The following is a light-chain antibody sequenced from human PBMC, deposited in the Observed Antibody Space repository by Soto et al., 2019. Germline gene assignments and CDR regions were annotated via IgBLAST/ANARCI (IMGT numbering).Light chain of an antibody. J-gene: IGLJ1*01. V-gene: IGLV3-25*03. CDR2: KDT. CDR3: QSADSSGSTYV. CDR1: ALSKQY. Sequence: SYELTQPPSVSVSPGQTARITCFGDALSKQYASWYQQKPGQAPVLLIYKDTERPSGIPERFSGSTSGTTVTLTIGGVQAEDEADYFCQSADSSGSTYVFGTGTKVTV.